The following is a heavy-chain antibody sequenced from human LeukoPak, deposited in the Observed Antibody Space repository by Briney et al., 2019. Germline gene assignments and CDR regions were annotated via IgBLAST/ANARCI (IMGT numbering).Heavy chain of an antibody. V-gene: IGHV3-23*01. J-gene: IGHJ4*02. D-gene: IGHD4-17*01. CDR3: AKSSLVTTPLYYFDY. CDR2: IGGSGGST. Sequence: GGSLRLSCAASGFTFSTYAMSWVRQAPGKGLEWVSVIGGSGGSTYYADSVKGRFTISRDNSKNTLYLQMNSLRAEDTAVYYCAKSSLVTTPLYYFDYWGQGTLVTVSS. CDR1: GFTFSTYA.